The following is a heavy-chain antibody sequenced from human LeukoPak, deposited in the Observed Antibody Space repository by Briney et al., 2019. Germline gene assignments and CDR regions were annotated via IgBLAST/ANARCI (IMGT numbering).Heavy chain of an antibody. CDR2: IPYDGSNK. J-gene: IGHJ6*02. CDR3: SKDPGYCCGSSCAQVYYYYGMDV. Sequence: QPGRSLRHSCAPSGFTFSSYVMHWVRQAPGKGPEWVAGIPYDGSNKYYGDSVKGRFPIFRDNSRNVLYLQMNSLRADDTAVYYCSKDPGYCCGSSCAQVYYYYGMDVWGQGTTVTVSS. D-gene: IGHD2-15*01. V-gene: IGHV3-30*18. CDR1: GFTFSSYV.